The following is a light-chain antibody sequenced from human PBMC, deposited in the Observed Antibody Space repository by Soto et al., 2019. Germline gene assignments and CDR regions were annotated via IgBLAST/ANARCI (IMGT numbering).Light chain of an antibody. CDR1: QGIRND. J-gene: IGKJ4*01. V-gene: IGKV1-17*01. CDR3: LQHNSYPPLT. CDR2: AAS. Sequence: DIQKTQSPTSLSASVGDRVTITCRASQGIRNDLASYQQNPGKAPKRLIYAASSLQSGVPSRFSGSGSGTEFTLTISSLHPEDFAPYYCLQHNSYPPLTFGGGTKVDIK.